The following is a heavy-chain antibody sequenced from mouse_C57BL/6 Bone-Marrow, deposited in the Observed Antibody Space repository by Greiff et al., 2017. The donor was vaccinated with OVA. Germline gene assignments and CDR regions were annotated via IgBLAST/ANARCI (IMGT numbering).Heavy chain of an antibody. D-gene: IGHD1-1*01. V-gene: IGHV1-72*01. CDR3: ASPYYGSSYDWYFDV. Sequence: QVQLQQPGAELVKPGASVKLSCKASGYTFTSYWMHWVKQRPGRGLEWIGRIDPNSGGTKYNEKFKSKATLTVDKPSSTAYMQLRSLTSEDSAVYYGASPYYGSSYDWYFDVWGTGTTVTVSS. CDR2: IDPNSGGT. CDR1: GYTFTSYW. J-gene: IGHJ1*03.